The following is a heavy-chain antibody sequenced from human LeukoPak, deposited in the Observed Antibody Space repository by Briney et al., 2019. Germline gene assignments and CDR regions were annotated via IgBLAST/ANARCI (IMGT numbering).Heavy chain of an antibody. CDR1: GGSISSGSYY. V-gene: IGHV4-61*02. CDR3: ATRGIAAAGGRSSDY. J-gene: IGHJ4*02. D-gene: IGHD6-13*01. CDR2: IYTSGST. Sequence: PSETLSLTCTVSGGSISSGSYYWSWIRQPAGKGLEWIGRIYTSGSTNYNPSLKSRVTISVDTSKNQFSLKLSSVTAADTAVYYCATRGIAAAGGRSSDYWGQGTLVTVSS.